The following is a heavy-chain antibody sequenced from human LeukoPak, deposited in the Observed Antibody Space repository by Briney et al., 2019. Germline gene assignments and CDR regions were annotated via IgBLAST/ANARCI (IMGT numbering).Heavy chain of an antibody. CDR3: TKDHGSGSYYFDY. D-gene: IGHD3-10*01. V-gene: IGHV3-15*01. J-gene: IGHJ4*02. Sequence: GGSLRLSRAASGFTFSNVWMSWVRQAPGKGLEWVGRIKSKTDGGTVDYAAPVKGRFTISRDDLKNTLYLEMNSLKTEDTAVYYCTKDHGSGSYYFDYWGQGTLVTVSS. CDR2: IKSKTDGGTV. CDR1: GFTFSNVW.